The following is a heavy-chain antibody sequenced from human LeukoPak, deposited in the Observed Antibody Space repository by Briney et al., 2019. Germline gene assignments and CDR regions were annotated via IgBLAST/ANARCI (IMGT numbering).Heavy chain of an antibody. V-gene: IGHV4-4*02. CDR2: IYHSGST. J-gene: IGHJ5*02. Sequence: TSGTLSLTCAVSGDSITRNNWWSWVRQPPGKGLEWIGEIYHSGSTNYNPSLKSRVTISVDKPKNQFSLNLTSVTAADTAVYYCARYIIRYNSGWYGWFDPWGQGTLVTVSS. CDR3: ARYIIRYNSGWYGWFDP. D-gene: IGHD6-19*01. CDR1: GDSITRNNW.